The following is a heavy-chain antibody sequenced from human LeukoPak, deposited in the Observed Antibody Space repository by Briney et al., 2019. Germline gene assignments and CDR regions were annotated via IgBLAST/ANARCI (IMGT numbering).Heavy chain of an antibody. CDR3: ARIATYYYGSGSSLPPDY. CDR1: GYTFATYG. V-gene: IGHV1-18*01. Sequence: KPGASVKVSCKTSGYTFATYGISWVRQAPEQGLEWMGWISGYNGNTNYEQKLQARVTLTTDTSTSTAYMELRSLRSDDTAVYYCARIATYYYGSGSSLPPDYWGQGTLVTVSS. J-gene: IGHJ4*02. D-gene: IGHD3-10*01. CDR2: ISGYNGNT.